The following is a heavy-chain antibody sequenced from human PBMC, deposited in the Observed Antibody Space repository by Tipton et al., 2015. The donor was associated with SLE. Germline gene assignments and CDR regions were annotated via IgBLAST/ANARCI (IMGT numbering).Heavy chain of an antibody. CDR2: ITSSSTYI. CDR1: GFTFSNYW. J-gene: IGHJ4*02. D-gene: IGHD3-10*01. V-gene: IGHV3-21*03. CDR3: ARDPYGSGTNY. Sequence: SLRLSCEASGFTFSNYWMHWARQPPGKGLEWVSSITSSSTYIYYADSGKGRFTISRDNAKNSVYLQMDSLRAEDTAVYYCARDPYGSGTNYWGQGTLVTVSS.